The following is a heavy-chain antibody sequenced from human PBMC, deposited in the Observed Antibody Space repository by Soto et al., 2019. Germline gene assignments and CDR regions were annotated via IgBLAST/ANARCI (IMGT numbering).Heavy chain of an antibody. CDR1: GFTFSSYG. V-gene: IGHV3-33*01. Sequence: QVQLVESGGGVVQPGRSLRLSCAASGFTFSSYGMHWVRQAPGKGLEWVALIWYDGSNKYSADSVKGRFTISRDNSMNTLYLQMNGLRAEDTALYYCATDGGGRSPEYWGQGTLVTVSS. D-gene: IGHD1-26*01. CDR3: ATDGGGRSPEY. J-gene: IGHJ4*02. CDR2: IWYDGSNK.